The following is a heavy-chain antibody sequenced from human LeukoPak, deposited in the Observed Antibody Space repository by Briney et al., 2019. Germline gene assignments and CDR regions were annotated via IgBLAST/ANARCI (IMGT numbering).Heavy chain of an antibody. CDR3: ARINTMVRGVIITPGAFDI. V-gene: IGHV4-59*01. CDR1: GCSFGNYY. Sequence: SETLSLTCTVSGCSFGNYYWSWIRQPPGKGLECIGYIYDSGTTNYNPSLKSRVIISVDTATNQFSLKLRSVTAADTAVYYCARINTMVRGVIITPGAFDIWGQGTMVTVSS. D-gene: IGHD3-10*01. J-gene: IGHJ3*02. CDR2: IYDSGTT.